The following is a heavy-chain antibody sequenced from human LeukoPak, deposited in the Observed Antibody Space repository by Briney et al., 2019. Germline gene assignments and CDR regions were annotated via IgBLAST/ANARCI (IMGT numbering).Heavy chain of an antibody. CDR3: ARRSSSWYSYYFDY. V-gene: IGHV1-18*01. CDR1: GDTFTSYG. J-gene: IGHJ4*02. D-gene: IGHD6-13*01. CDR2: ISVYNGKT. Sequence: GSVRVSCKESGDTFTSYGISCGREAPGEGVEWRGWISVYNGKTNYAQTPQGRVTMTTDTSTSTASIELRSLGSADTAVYYCARRSSSWYSYYFDYCGQGTLLSVSS.